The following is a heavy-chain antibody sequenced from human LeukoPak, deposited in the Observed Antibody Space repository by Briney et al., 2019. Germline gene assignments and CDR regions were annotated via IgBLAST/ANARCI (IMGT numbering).Heavy chain of an antibody. Sequence: GASVKVSCKASGGTFSSYAISWVRQAPGQGLEWMGGIIPIFGTANYAQKFQARVTITADESTSTAYMELSSLRSEDTAVYYCARTEAYCGGDCYFNPYNWFDPWGQGTLVTVSS. V-gene: IGHV1-69*13. J-gene: IGHJ5*02. CDR2: IIPIFGTA. CDR1: GGTFSSYA. D-gene: IGHD2-21*02. CDR3: ARTEAYCGGDCYFNPYNWFDP.